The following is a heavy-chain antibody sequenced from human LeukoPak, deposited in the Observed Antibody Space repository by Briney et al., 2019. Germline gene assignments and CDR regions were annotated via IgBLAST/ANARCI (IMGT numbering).Heavy chain of an antibody. V-gene: IGHV4-59*08. Sequence: SETLSLTCTVSGASINNYYWSWIRQPPGKALEWIGYISYTWSTNYSPSLKSRVTMSVDTSKNQFSLRLSSVNAADTAVYYCTTYLGFCTNGVCYDYFDYWGQGTLVTVSS. J-gene: IGHJ4*02. CDR1: GASINNYY. CDR2: ISYTWST. D-gene: IGHD2-8*01. CDR3: TTYLGFCTNGVCYDYFDY.